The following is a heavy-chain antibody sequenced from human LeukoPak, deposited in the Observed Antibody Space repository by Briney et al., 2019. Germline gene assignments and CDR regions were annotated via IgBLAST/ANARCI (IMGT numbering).Heavy chain of an antibody. CDR2: ISSGSSYI. V-gene: IGHV3-21*01. J-gene: IGHJ6*02. CDR1: GFTFSSYS. Sequence: GGSLRLSCAASGFTFSSYSMNWVRQAPGKGLEWVSSISSGSSYIYYADSVKGRFTISRDNAKNSLYLQMNSLRAEDTAVYYCARGDYYDFWSGYFENYYYYGMDVWGQGSTVTVSS. D-gene: IGHD3-3*01. CDR3: ARGDYYDFWSGYFENYYYYGMDV.